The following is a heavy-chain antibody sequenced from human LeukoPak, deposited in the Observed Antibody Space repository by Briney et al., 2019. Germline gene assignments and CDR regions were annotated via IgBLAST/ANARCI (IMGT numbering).Heavy chain of an antibody. CDR1: GSTFSSYA. CDR2: INSNGGST. J-gene: IGHJ4*02. D-gene: IGHD1-26*01. Sequence: DPGGSLRLSCAASGSTFSSYAMHWVRQAPGKGLEYVSAINSNGGSTYYANSVKGRFTISRDNSKNTLYLQMGSLRAEDMAVYYCARGAVGAIDYWGQGTLVTVSS. CDR3: ARGAVGAIDY. V-gene: IGHV3-64*01.